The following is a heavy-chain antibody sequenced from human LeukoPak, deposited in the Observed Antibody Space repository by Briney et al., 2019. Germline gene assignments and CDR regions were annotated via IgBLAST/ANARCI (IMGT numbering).Heavy chain of an antibody. CDR3: AREAMYSYGNNFDY. D-gene: IGHD5-18*01. J-gene: IGHJ4*02. CDR1: GGSVSSGSYY. CDR2: IYYSGST. Sequence: KPSETLSLTCTVSGGSVSSGSYYWSWIRQPPGKGLEWIGYIYYSGSTNYNPSLKSRVTISVDTSKNQFSLTLSSVTAADTAVYHCAREAMYSYGNNFDYWGQGTLVTVSS. V-gene: IGHV4-61*01.